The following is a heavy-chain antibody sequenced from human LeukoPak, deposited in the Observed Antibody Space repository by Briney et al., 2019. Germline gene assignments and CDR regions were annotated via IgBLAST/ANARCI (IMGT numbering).Heavy chain of an antibody. CDR3: ARLYSSPRLVAFDI. V-gene: IGHV4-59*01. CDR1: GGSISSYY. Sequence: SETLSLTCTVSGGSISSYYWSWIRQPPGKGLEWIGYIYYSGSTNYNPSLKSRVTISVDTSKNQFSLKLSSVTAADTAVYYCARLYSSPRLVAFDIWGQGTMVTVSS. J-gene: IGHJ3*02. D-gene: IGHD6-13*01. CDR2: IYYSGST.